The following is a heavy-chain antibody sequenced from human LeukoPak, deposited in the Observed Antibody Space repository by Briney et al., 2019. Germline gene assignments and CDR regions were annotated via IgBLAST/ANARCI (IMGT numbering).Heavy chain of an antibody. CDR3: ARAITIFGVVTRGAFDY. CDR2: INPNSGGT. CDR1: GYTFTGYY. V-gene: IGHV1-2*02. Sequence: ASVKVSCKASGYTFTGYYMHWVRQAPGQGLEWMGWINPNSGGTNYAQKFQGRVTMTRDTSISTAYMELSRLRSDDTAVYYCARAITIFGVVTRGAFDYWGQGTLVTVSS. J-gene: IGHJ4*02. D-gene: IGHD3-3*01.